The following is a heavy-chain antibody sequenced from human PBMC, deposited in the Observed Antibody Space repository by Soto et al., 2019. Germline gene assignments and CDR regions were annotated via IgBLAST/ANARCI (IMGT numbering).Heavy chain of an antibody. V-gene: IGHV1-2*02. CDR3: ARGAGVGRGNWFDP. CDR2: INPNSGGT. D-gene: IGHD1-26*01. CDR1: GYTFTGYY. J-gene: IGHJ5*02. Sequence: ASVKVSCKASGYTFTGYYMHWVRQAPGQGLEWMGWINPNSGGTNYAQKFQGRVTMTRDTSISTAYMELSRLRYEDTAVYYCARGAGVGRGNWFDPWGQGTLVTVSS.